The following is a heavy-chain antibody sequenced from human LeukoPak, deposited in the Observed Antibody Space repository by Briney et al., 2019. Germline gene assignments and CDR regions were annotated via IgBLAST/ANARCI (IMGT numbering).Heavy chain of an antibody. V-gene: IGHV4-59*01. J-gene: IGHJ4*02. D-gene: IGHD3-22*01. Sequence: PSETLSLTCTVSGGSISSYYWSWIRQPPGKGLEWIGYIYYSGSTNYNPSLKSRVTISVDTSKNQFSLKLSSVTAADTAVYYCARVGHYDSSGYYLEFDYWGQGTLVTVSS. CDR3: ARVGHYDSSGYYLEFDY. CDR1: GGSISSYY. CDR2: IYYSGST.